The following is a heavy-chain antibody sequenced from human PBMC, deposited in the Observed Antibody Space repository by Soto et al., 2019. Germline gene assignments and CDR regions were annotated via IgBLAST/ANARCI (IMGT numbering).Heavy chain of an antibody. J-gene: IGHJ4*02. V-gene: IGHV1-8*01. D-gene: IGHD6-19*01. CDR3: AGGPLYSSGWYYDY. CDR2: MNPNSGNT. CDR1: GYTFTSYD. Sequence: QVQLVQSGAEVKKPGASVKVSCKASGYTFTSYDINWVRQATGQGLAWMGWMNPNSGNTGYAQKFQGRVTMTRNTSISTAYMELSSLRSEDTAVYDCAGGPLYSSGWYYDYWGQGTLVTVSS.